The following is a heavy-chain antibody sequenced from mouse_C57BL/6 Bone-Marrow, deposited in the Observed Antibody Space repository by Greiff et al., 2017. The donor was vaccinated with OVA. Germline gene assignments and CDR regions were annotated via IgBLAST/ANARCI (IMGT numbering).Heavy chain of an antibody. Sequence: VQLQQSGPELVKPGASVKIPCKASGYTFTDYNMDWVKQSHGKSLEWIGDINPNNGGTIYNQKFKGKATLTVDKSSSTAYMGLHSLTSEDTAVYYCARITTVVAQWYFDVWGTGTTVTVSS. CDR1: GYTFTDYN. D-gene: IGHD1-1*01. CDR3: ARITTVVAQWYFDV. V-gene: IGHV1-18*01. J-gene: IGHJ1*03. CDR2: INPNNGGT.